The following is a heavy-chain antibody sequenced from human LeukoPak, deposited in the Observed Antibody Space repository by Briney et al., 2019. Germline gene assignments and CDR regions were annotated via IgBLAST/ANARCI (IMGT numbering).Heavy chain of an antibody. V-gene: IGHV3-23*01. J-gene: IGHJ4*02. D-gene: IGHD4-17*01. Sequence: GGSLRLSCAASGFTFSSYAMSWVRQAPGKGLEWVSAISGSGGSTYYADSVKGRFTIPRDNAKNSLYLQMNSLRAEDTAVYYCARASRYGDFPDYWGQGTLVTVSS. CDR2: ISGSGGST. CDR3: ARASRYGDFPDY. CDR1: GFTFSSYA.